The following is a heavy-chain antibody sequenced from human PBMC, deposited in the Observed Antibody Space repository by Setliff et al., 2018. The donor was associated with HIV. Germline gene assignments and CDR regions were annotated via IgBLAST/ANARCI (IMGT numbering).Heavy chain of an antibody. Sequence: GGSLRLSCAASGFTFSSYEMNWVRQAPGKGLEWLSYIGSSGNIMYYAGSVKGRFTISRDNAKNSLYLQMNSLRAEDTAVYYCARDDYCGPDCYEYFQHWGQGTLVTVSS. CDR2: IGSSGNIM. CDR1: GFTFSSYE. CDR3: ARDDYCGPDCYEYFQH. V-gene: IGHV3-48*03. J-gene: IGHJ1*01. D-gene: IGHD2-21*02.